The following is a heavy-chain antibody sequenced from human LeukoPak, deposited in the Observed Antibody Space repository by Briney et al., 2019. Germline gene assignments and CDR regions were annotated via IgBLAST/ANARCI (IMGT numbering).Heavy chain of an antibody. CDR2: ISGSGGST. Sequence: GGFLRLSCAASGFTFSSYAMSWVRQAPGKGLEWVSAISGSGGSTYYADSVKGRFTISRDNSKNTLYLQMNSLRAEDTAVYYCAKQKDIVVVIATFDYWGQGTLVTVSS. V-gene: IGHV3-23*01. J-gene: IGHJ4*02. D-gene: IGHD2-21*01. CDR3: AKQKDIVVVIATFDY. CDR1: GFTFSSYA.